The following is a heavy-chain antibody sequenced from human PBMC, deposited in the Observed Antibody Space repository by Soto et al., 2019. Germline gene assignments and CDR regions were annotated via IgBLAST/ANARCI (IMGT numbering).Heavy chain of an antibody. D-gene: IGHD1-26*01. CDR1: GGSISSYY. J-gene: IGHJ4*02. CDR2: IYYNGAT. Sequence: SETLSLTCTVSGGSISSYYWSWIRQPPGKGLEWVGYIYYNGATNYNPSLEGRVTISVDTSKNQFSMHLISVTAADTAVYHCAKVRASQWELLPYYFDYWGQGTPVTVSS. V-gene: IGHV4-59*01. CDR3: AKVRASQWELLPYYFDY.